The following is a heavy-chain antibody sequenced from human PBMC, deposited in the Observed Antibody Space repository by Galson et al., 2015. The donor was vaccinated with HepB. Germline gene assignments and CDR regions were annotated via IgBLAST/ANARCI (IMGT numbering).Heavy chain of an antibody. CDR3: ARDYPLFDY. CDR1: GFTVSSYY. V-gene: IGHV3-53*01. J-gene: IGHJ4*02. Sequence: SLRLSCAVSGFTVSSYYMSWVRQTPEKGLEWVSLLYGGGTTYYADSVRGRFTMSRDDSKNTLFLQMDNLRAEDTAVYYCARDYPLFDYWGQGTLVTVSS. D-gene: IGHD3-16*02. CDR2: LYGGGTT.